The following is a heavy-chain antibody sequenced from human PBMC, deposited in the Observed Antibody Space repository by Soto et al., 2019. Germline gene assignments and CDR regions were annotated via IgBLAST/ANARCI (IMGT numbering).Heavy chain of an antibody. Sequence: QVQLVQSGAEVKKPGASVKVSCKASGYTFTSYGISWVRQAPGQGLEWMGWISAYNGNTNYAQKLQGRVTMTTDTSTSTAYMELRSLRSDDTAVYYCARDGTSPSSGSYWGTVDYWGQGTLVTVSS. J-gene: IGHJ4*02. CDR2: ISAYNGNT. V-gene: IGHV1-18*01. CDR1: GYTFTSYG. CDR3: ARDGTSPSSGSYWGTVDY. D-gene: IGHD1-26*01.